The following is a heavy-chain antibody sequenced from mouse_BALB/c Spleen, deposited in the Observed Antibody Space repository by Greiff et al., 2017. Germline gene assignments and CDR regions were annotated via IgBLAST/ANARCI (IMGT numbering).Heavy chain of an antibody. J-gene: IGHJ4*01. CDR2: IWGDGST. CDR1: GFSLTGYG. CDR3: AREDYRYDEGHYYAMDY. V-gene: IGHV2-6-7*01. D-gene: IGHD2-14*01. Sequence: VKLVESGPGLVAPSQSLSITCTVSGFSLTGYGVNWVRQPPGKGLEWLGMIWGDGSTDYNSALKSRLSISKDNSKSQVFLKMNSLQTDDTARYYCAREDYRYDEGHYYAMDYWGQGTSVTVSS.